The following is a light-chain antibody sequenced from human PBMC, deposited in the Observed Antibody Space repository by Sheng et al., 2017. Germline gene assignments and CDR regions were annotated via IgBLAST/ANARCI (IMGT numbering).Light chain of an antibody. CDR1: SGHRKFA. CDR3: QTWETGIWL. V-gene: IGLV4-69*01. CDR2: INSDGSH. J-gene: IGLJ2*01. Sequence: QLVLTQSPSASASLGASVTLTCTLSSGHRKFAIAWHQQKPEKGPRFLMQINSDGSHDRGDGIPLIVSQAPALGLSATSTISSLHSEDEADFYCQTWETGIWLFGGGTKLTVL.